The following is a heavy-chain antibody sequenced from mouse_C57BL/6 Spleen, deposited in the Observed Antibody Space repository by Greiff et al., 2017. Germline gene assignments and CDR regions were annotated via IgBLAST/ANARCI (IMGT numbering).Heavy chain of an antibody. Sequence: QVQLQQSGPELVKPGASVKISCKASGYAFSSSWMNWVKQRPGKGLEWIGRIYPGDGDTNYNGTFKGKATLTADKSSSTAYMQLSSLTSEDSAVYFCARQLRLRDYWYFGVWGTGATVTVSS. D-gene: IGHD3-2*02. J-gene: IGHJ1*03. CDR2: IYPGDGDT. CDR3: ARQLRLRDYWYFGV. V-gene: IGHV1-82*01. CDR1: GYAFSSSW.